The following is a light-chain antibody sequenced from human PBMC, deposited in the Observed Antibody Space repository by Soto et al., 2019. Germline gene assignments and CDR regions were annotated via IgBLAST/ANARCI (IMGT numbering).Light chain of an antibody. V-gene: IGKV1-5*01. CDR3: LQYNGYYRT. CDR1: QTISGW. CDR2: DAS. J-gene: IGKJ1*01. Sequence: DIQMTQSPSTLSASVGDTVTITCRASQTISGWLAWYQQRPGKAPNLLIFDASTLESGVPSRFSGSGSGTTFTITISSLQSDDFATYYCLQYNGYYRTFGQGTKVDIK.